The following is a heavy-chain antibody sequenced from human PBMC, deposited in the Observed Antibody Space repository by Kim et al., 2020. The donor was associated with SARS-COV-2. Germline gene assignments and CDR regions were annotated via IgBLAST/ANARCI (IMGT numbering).Heavy chain of an antibody. CDR3: ASTGVGAVGWFDP. V-gene: IGHV4-59*01. D-gene: IGHD1-26*01. J-gene: IGHJ5*02. CDR2: VYHTGST. CDR1: GGAIRGYY. Sequence: SETLSLTCSVSGGAIRGYYWAWIRQPPGKRLEWIGYVYHTGSTNYNPSLRGRVTISLDTSKRQVSLTLTSVIAADTAVYHCASTGVGAVGWFDPWGQGTLVSVSS.